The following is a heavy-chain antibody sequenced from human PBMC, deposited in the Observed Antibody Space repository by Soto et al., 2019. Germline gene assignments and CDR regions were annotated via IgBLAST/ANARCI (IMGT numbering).Heavy chain of an antibody. D-gene: IGHD5-12*01. CDR1: GGSISSGGYY. V-gene: IGHV4-31*03. Sequence: SETLSLTCTVSGGSISSGGYYWSWIRQHPGKGLEWIGYIYYSGSTYYNPSLKSRVTISVDTSKNQFSLKLSSVTAADTAVYYCARESYSGYDRYYYYGMDVWGQGTTVTVSS. CDR3: ARESYSGYDRYYYYGMDV. J-gene: IGHJ6*02. CDR2: IYYSGST.